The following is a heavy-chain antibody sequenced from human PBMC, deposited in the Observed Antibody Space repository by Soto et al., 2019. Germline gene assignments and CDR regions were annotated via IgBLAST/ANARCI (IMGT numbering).Heavy chain of an antibody. D-gene: IGHD3-10*01. CDR2: MSPSSGNT. J-gene: IGHJ6*02. Sequence: QVQLVQSGAEVKKPGASVKVSCKASGYTFTTYEINWVRQVPGQGLEWMGWMSPSSGNTGYVDQFLGRVTMTSNTSMTTAYMDLSSLRSEDTAVYYCARVGGQLFGDHGMDVWGQGTTVTVSS. CDR1: GYTFTTYE. V-gene: IGHV1-8*01. CDR3: ARVGGQLFGDHGMDV.